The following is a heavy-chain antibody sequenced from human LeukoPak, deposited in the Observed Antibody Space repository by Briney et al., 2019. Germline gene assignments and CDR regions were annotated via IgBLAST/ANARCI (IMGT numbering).Heavy chain of an antibody. Sequence: ASVKVSCKASGYTFTSYGISWVRQAPGQGLEWMGWISAYNGNTNYAQKLQGRVTMTTDTSTSTAYMELRSLRSDDTAVYYCARRAAAGHYYYYYYMDVWGKGTTVTVSS. V-gene: IGHV1-18*01. D-gene: IGHD6-13*01. CDR2: ISAYNGNT. CDR3: ARRAAAGHYYYYYYMDV. J-gene: IGHJ6*03. CDR1: GYTFTSYG.